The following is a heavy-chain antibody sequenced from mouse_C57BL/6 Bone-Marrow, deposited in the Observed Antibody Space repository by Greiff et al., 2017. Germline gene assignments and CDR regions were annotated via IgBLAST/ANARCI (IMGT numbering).Heavy chain of an antibody. CDR3: SRWGVFQGFDY. V-gene: IGHV1-81*01. CDR2: IYPRSGNT. J-gene: IGHJ2*01. CDR1: GYTFTSYG. Sequence: QVQLKESGAELARPGASVKLSCKASGYTFTSYGISWVKQRTGQGLEWIGEIYPRSGNTYYNEKFKGKATLTADKSSSTAYMELRSLTSEDSAVYFCSRWGVFQGFDYGGQGTTLTVSS.